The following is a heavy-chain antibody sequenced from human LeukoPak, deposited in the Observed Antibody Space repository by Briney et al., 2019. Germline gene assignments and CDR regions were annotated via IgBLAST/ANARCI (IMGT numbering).Heavy chain of an antibody. CDR2: IIPIFGTA. CDR1: GGTFSSYA. V-gene: IGHV1-69*13. D-gene: IGHD7-27*01. J-gene: IGHJ6*03. Sequence: SVKVSCKASGGTFSSYAISWVRQAPGQGLEWMGGIIPIFGTANYAQKFQGRVTITADESTSTAYMELSSLRSEDTAVYYCARDVRDMGTYYYMDVWGKGTTVTVSS. CDR3: ARDVRDMGTYYYMDV.